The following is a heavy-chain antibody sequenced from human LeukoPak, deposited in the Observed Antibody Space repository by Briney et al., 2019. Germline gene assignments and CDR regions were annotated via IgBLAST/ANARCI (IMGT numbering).Heavy chain of an antibody. J-gene: IGHJ4*02. CDR2: IYTSGST. D-gene: IGHD5-18*01. Sequence: KPSETLSLTCTVSGGSISSYYWSWIRQPPRKGLEWIGYIYTSGSTNYNPSLKSRVTISVDTSKNQFSLKLSSVTAADTAVYYCARHGRGIQLWLEYWGQGTLVTVSS. CDR3: ARHGRGIQLWLEY. V-gene: IGHV4-4*09. CDR1: GGSISSYY.